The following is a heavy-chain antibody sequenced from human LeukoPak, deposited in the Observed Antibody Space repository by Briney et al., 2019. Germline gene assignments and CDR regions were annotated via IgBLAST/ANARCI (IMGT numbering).Heavy chain of an antibody. CDR2: ISSSGSTI. CDR1: GFTFSSYE. V-gene: IGHV3-48*03. D-gene: IGHD6-13*01. CDR3: ARPTLQRAAEYYFDY. Sequence: PGGSLRLSCAASGFTFSSYEMNWVRQAPGKGLEWVSYISSSGSTIYYADSVKGRFTISRDNAKNSLYLQMNSLRAEDTAVYYCARPTLQRAAEYYFDYWGQGTLVTVSS. J-gene: IGHJ4*02.